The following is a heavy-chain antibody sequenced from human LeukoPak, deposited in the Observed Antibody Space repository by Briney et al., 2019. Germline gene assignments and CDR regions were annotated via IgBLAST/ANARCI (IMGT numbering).Heavy chain of an antibody. CDR3: ARALWFGETRLDY. CDR1: GGSISSSNW. CDR2: IHHSGST. Sequence: PSGTLSLTCAVSGGSISSSNWWSWVRQPPGKGLEWIGEIHHSGSTNYNPSLKSRVTISVDKSKNQFSVKLSSVTAADTAVYYCARALWFGETRLDYWGQRTLVTVSS. D-gene: IGHD3-10*01. V-gene: IGHV4-4*02. J-gene: IGHJ4*02.